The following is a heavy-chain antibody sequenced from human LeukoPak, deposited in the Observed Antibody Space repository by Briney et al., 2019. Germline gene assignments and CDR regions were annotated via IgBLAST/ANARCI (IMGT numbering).Heavy chain of an antibody. D-gene: IGHD1-1*01. J-gene: IGHJ4*02. CDR2: IYPGDSDT. V-gene: IGHV5-51*01. CDR3: ARRREATGWADIFDY. CDR1: GDSFTGYW. Sequence: GESLKISCKGSGDSFTGYWIAWVRQMPGKGLEWMGIIYPGDSDTRYSPSFEGQVTISADKSISTAYLQWSSLKASDTAVYFCARRREATGWADIFDYWGQGTLVTVSS.